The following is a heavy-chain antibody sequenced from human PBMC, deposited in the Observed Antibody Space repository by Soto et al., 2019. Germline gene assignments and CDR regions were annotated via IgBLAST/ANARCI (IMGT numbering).Heavy chain of an antibody. J-gene: IGHJ6*02. CDR3: ARHSSGWYYYYGMDV. D-gene: IGHD6-19*01. Sequence: QLQLQESGPGLVKPSETLSLTCTVSGGSISSSSYYWGWIRQPPGKGLEWIGSIYYSGSTYYNPSLKSRVTISVDTSKNQFSLKLSSVTAADTAVYYCARHSSGWYYYYGMDVWGQGTTVTVSS. V-gene: IGHV4-39*01. CDR1: GGSISSSSYY. CDR2: IYYSGST.